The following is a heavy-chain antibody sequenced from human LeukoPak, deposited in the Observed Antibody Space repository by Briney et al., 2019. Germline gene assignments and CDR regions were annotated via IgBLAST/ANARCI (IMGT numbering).Heavy chain of an antibody. D-gene: IGHD3/OR15-3a*01. CDR2: INWSGRSI. Sequence: PGGSLRLSCAASGFTFDDFAMHWVRQGPGKGLEWVSGINWSGRSIDYADSVKGRFTVSRDNGKNSLYLQMNSLRPEDTAFYYCAKVIVGTFAILESWGQGTLVTVS. V-gene: IGHV3-9*01. J-gene: IGHJ4*02. CDR1: GFTFDDFA. CDR3: AKVIVGTFAILES.